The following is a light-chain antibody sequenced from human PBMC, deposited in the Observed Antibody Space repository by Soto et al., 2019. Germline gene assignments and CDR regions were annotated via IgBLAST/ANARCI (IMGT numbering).Light chain of an antibody. Sequence: QSVLTQPPPPSRSPGQSVTLSCPGNNRDVGGYNFVAWYQQHPGKAPKLMISEVSKRPSGVPDRFSGSKSGNTASLPVSGLQAEDEADYYCSSYAGSNIFVFGTGTKVTLL. J-gene: IGLJ1*01. CDR3: SSYAGSNIFV. CDR2: EVS. V-gene: IGLV2-8*01. CDR1: NRDVGGYNF.